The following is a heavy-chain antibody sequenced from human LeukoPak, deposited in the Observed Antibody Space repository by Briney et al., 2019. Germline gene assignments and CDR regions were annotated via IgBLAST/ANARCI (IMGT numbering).Heavy chain of an antibody. J-gene: IGHJ4*02. D-gene: IGHD3-10*01. CDR1: GFTVSSNY. CDR2: IYSGGST. CDR3: ASGVRGVIMVFGFDY. V-gene: IGHV3-66*01. Sequence: PGGSLRPSCAASGFTVSSNYMSWVRQAPGKGLERVSVIYSGGSTYYADSVKGRFTISRDNSKNTLYLQLNSLRAEDTAVYYCASGVRGVIMVFGFDYWGQGTLVTVSS.